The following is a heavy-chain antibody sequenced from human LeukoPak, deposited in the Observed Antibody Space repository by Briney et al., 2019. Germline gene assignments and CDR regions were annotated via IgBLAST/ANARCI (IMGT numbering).Heavy chain of an antibody. V-gene: IGHV3-30*04. J-gene: IGHJ4*02. CDR1: GFTLSSYA. CDR2: ISYDGSNK. D-gene: IGHD5-12*01. Sequence: GRSLRLFCAPSGFTLSSYAMHWVRQAPGKGLEWVAVISYDGSNKYYADSVKGRFTISRDNSKDTLYVQMNSLRAEDTAVYYCARVEASGYDYGAFDYWGQGTLVTVSS. CDR3: ARVEASGYDYGAFDY.